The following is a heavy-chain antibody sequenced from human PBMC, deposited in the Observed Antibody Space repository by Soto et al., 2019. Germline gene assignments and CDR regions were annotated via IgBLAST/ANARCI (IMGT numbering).Heavy chain of an antibody. CDR3: ALNAFDF. CDR1: GHTFTSYY. J-gene: IGHJ3*01. Sequence: QVQLVQSGAEVKKPGASMKLSCQTSGHTFTSYYIHWVRQAPGQGLEWVAIINPNDGSTSTTKKFQGRLTVTRDMSTSTVYLDLGSLRSEDTAVYYCALNAFDFWGQGTMVTVSS. V-gene: IGHV1-46*01. CDR2: INPNDGST.